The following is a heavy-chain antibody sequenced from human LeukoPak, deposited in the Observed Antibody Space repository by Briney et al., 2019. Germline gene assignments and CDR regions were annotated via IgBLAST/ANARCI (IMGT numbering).Heavy chain of an antibody. D-gene: IGHD1-26*01. CDR2: ISGSGGST. CDR3: AKSESGSYLEVYDY. CDR1: GFTFSSYA. J-gene: IGHJ4*02. Sequence: GGSLRLSCAASGFTFSSYAMSWVRQAPGKGLEWVSAISGSGGSTKYADSVKGRFTISRDNSKNTLYLHMNSLRAEDTAVYYCAKSESGSYLEVYDYWGQGTLVTVSS. V-gene: IGHV3-23*01.